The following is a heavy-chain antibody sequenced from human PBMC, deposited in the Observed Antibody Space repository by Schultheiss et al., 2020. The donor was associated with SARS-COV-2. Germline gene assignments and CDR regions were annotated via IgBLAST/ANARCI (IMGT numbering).Heavy chain of an antibody. CDR3: AKINHRDYYYGMDV. J-gene: IGHJ6*02. CDR2: IWYDGSNK. CDR1: GFTFSSYA. D-gene: IGHD1-14*01. V-gene: IGHV3-33*06. Sequence: GESLKISCAASGFTFSSYAMHWVRQAPGKGLEWVAVIWYDGSNKYYADSVKGRFTISRDNSKNTLYLQMNSLRAEDTAVYYCAKINHRDYYYGMDVWGQGTTVTVSS.